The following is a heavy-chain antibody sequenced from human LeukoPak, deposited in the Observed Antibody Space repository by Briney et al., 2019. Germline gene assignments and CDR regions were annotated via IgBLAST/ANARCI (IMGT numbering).Heavy chain of an antibody. CDR1: GGSISTSSYY. J-gene: IGHJ4*02. D-gene: IGHD2-2*01. V-gene: IGHV4-39*01. CDR3: ARHRRYCSSTSCYHFDY. CDR2: IYYSGST. Sequence: SETLSLTCTVSGGSISTSSYYWGWIRQPPGKGLEWFGSIYYSGSTFYNPSLKGRVTISVDTSKNQFSLKLSSVTAADTAVYYCARHRRYCSSTSCYHFDYWGQGTLVTVSS.